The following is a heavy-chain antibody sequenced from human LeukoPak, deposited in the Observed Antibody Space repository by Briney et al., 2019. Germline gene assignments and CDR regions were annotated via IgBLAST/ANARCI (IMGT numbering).Heavy chain of an antibody. CDR2: ISSSSSYI. Sequence: PGGSLRLSCAASGFTFSTYSMNWVRQAPGKGLEWVSSISSSSSYIYYADSVKGRFTTSRDNAKNSLYLQMNSLRADDTAVYYCARDTPGYCSTTSCYGFDYWGQGTLVTVSS. J-gene: IGHJ4*02. D-gene: IGHD2-2*01. CDR3: ARDTPGYCSTTSCYGFDY. CDR1: GFTFSTYS. V-gene: IGHV3-21*01.